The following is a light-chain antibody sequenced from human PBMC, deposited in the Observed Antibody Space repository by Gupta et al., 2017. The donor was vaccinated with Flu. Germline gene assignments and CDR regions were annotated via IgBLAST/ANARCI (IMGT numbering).Light chain of an antibody. Sequence: QSVLTQPPSVSGAPGQRVTISCTGSSSNIGAGYDVHWYQQLPGTAPKLLIYANNNRPSGVPDRFSGSKSGTSASLAITGLQPGDEADYYCQSYDSSLSAWVFGGGTKLTVL. J-gene: IGLJ3*02. V-gene: IGLV1-40*01. CDR1: SSNIGAGYD. CDR2: ANN. CDR3: QSYDSSLSAWV.